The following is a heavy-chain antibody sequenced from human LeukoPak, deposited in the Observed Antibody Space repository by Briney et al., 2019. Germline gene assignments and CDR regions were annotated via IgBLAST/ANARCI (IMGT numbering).Heavy chain of an antibody. Sequence: GGSLRLSCAASGFTFGSYGMHWVRQAPGKGLEWVAVIWYDGSNKYYADSVKGRFTISRDNSKNTLYLQMNSLRAEDTAVYYCARDGYCSSTSCSSEGYYYGMDVWGKGTTVTVSS. V-gene: IGHV3-33*01. J-gene: IGHJ6*04. CDR1: GFTFGSYG. CDR2: IWYDGSNK. CDR3: ARDGYCSSTSCSSEGYYYGMDV. D-gene: IGHD2-2*03.